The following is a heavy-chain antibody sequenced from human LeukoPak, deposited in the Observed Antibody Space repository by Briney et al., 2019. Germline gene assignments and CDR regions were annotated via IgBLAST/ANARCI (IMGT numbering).Heavy chain of an antibody. J-gene: IGHJ5*02. CDR3: AKTIVGAAWFDP. D-gene: IGHD1-26*01. Sequence: GRSLRLSCAASGFTFSSYGMHWVRQAPGKGPEWVAVISYDGSNKHYADSVKGRFTISRDNSKNTLYLQMNSLRAEDTAVYYCAKTIVGAAWFDPWGQGTLVTVSS. CDR1: GFTFSSYG. V-gene: IGHV3-30*18. CDR2: ISYDGSNK.